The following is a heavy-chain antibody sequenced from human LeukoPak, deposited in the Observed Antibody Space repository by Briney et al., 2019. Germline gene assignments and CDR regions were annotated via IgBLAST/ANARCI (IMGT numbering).Heavy chain of an antibody. CDR1: GFTFSSYG. CDR3: AKHVLYYGSGSYYNDY. CDR2: ISYDGSNK. J-gene: IGHJ4*02. Sequence: GGSLRLSCAASGFTFSSYGMHWVRQAPGKGLEWVAVISYDGSNKYYADSVKGRFTISRDNSKNTLYLQMNSLRAEDTAVYHCAKHVLYYGSGSYYNDYWGQGTLVTVSS. D-gene: IGHD3-10*01. V-gene: IGHV3-30*18.